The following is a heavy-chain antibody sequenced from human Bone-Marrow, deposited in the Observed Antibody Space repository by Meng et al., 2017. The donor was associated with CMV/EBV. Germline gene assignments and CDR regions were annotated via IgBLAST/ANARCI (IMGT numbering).Heavy chain of an antibody. V-gene: IGHV3-9*01. CDR2: ISWNSGSI. D-gene: IGHD3-3*01. CDR1: GFTFDDYA. Sequence: LSLTCAASGFTFDDYAMHWVRQAPGKGLEWVSGISWNSGSIGYADSVKGRFTISRDNAKNSLYLQMNSLRAEDTALYDCAKDYDFWSTVDYWGHGTLVTFSS. CDR3: AKDYDFWSTVDY. J-gene: IGHJ4*01.